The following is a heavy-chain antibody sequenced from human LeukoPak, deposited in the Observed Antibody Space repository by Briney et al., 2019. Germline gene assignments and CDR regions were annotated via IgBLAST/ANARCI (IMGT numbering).Heavy chain of an antibody. V-gene: IGHV3-74*01. J-gene: IGHJ4*02. Sequence: PGGSLRLSCAASGFTFSSYWMHWVRQAPGKGLVWVSRINSDGSSTSYADSVKGRFTISRDNAKNTLYLQMNSLRAEDTAVYYCAKVGGSYLADNFDYWGQGTLVTVSS. CDR1: GFTFSSYW. CDR2: INSDGSST. D-gene: IGHD1-26*01. CDR3: AKVGGSYLADNFDY.